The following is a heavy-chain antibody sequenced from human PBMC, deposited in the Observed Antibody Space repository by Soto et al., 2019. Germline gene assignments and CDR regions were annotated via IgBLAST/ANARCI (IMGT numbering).Heavy chain of an antibody. CDR1: GYTFTNSG. D-gene: IGHD2-21*02. J-gene: IGHJ4*02. Sequence: ASVKVSCKASGYTFTNSGISWVRQAPGQGLEWMGTVNPSGGHTTYAQHFLGRVTMTRDTSTSTLYMELTSLTSDDTAIYYCARGGHVVVVTAALDYWGQGTLVTVSS. CDR3: ARGGHVVVVTAALDY. V-gene: IGHV1-46*01. CDR2: VNPSGGHT.